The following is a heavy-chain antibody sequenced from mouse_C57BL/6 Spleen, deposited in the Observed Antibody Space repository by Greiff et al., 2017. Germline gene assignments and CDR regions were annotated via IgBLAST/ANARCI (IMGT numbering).Heavy chain of an antibody. V-gene: IGHV5-17*01. Sequence: EVKLMESGGGLVKPGGSLKLSCAASGFTFSDYGMHWVRQAPEKGLEWVAYISSGSSTIYYADTVKGRFTISRDNAKNTLCLQMTSLRSEDTAMYYCARKSNYGVYFDYWGQGTTLTVSS. CDR2: ISSGSSTI. J-gene: IGHJ2*01. D-gene: IGHD2-5*01. CDR1: GFTFSDYG. CDR3: ARKSNYGVYFDY.